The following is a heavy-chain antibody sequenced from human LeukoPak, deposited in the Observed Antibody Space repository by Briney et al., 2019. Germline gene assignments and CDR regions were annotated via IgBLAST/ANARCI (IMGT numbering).Heavy chain of an antibody. J-gene: IGHJ3*02. Sequence: KPSETLSLTCTVSGGSISSSSYYWSWIRQPPGKGLEWIGYIYFSGSTNYNPSLKSRVTISVDTSKNQFSLKLSSVTAADTAVYYCAREAVYSGSYYSAFDIWGQGTMVTVSS. CDR1: GGSISSSSYY. CDR3: AREAVYSGSYYSAFDI. D-gene: IGHD1-26*01. CDR2: IYFSGST. V-gene: IGHV4-61*01.